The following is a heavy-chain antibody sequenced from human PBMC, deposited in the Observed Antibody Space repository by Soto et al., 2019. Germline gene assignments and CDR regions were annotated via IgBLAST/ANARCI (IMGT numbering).Heavy chain of an antibody. J-gene: IGHJ4*02. V-gene: IGHV3-23*01. CDR1: GFTFSSYA. CDR3: AYSRTPFDY. D-gene: IGHD6-13*01. Sequence: EVQLLESGGGLVQPGGSLRLSCAASGFTFSSYAMSWVRQAPGKGLEWVSAISGSGGSTYYADSVKGRFTISRDNSKHTLYRQMDSLRAEDTAVYYCAYSRTPFDYWGQGTLVTVSS. CDR2: ISGSGGST.